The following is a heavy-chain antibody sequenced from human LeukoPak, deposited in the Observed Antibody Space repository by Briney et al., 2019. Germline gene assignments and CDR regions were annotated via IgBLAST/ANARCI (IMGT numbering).Heavy chain of an antibody. CDR1: GFTFGDYA. Sequence: PGGSLRLSCTASGFTFGDYAMSWVRQAPGKGLEWVAFIRSDGSNKYYADSVKGRFTISRDNSKLYLQMNSLRAEDTAVYYCAKKGYSNGWRDSYYFDCWGQGTLVTVSS. D-gene: IGHD6-19*01. J-gene: IGHJ4*02. CDR2: IRSDGSNK. CDR3: AKKGYSNGWRDSYYFDC. V-gene: IGHV3-30*02.